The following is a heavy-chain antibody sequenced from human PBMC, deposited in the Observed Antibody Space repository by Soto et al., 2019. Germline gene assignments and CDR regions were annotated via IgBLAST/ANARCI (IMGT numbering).Heavy chain of an antibody. CDR3: ARWLKYRSSLDY. CDR1: GGTFSSYA. J-gene: IGHJ4*01. V-gene: IGHV1-69*13. Sequence: GASVKVSCKASGGTFSSYAISWVRQAPGQGLEWMGGIIPIFGTANYAQKFQGRVTITADESTSTAYMELSSLRSEGTAVYYCARWLKYRSSLDYWGHVTLVTVS. D-gene: IGHD6-6*01. CDR2: IIPIFGTA.